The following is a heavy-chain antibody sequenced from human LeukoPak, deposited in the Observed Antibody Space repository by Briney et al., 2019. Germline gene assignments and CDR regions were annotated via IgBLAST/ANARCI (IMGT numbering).Heavy chain of an antibody. J-gene: IGHJ4*02. CDR3: AGGQRQYGYGYYLDY. Sequence: SETLSLTCTVSGGSVSSGSYYWSWIRQPPGKGLEWIGYIFYSGSTNYNPSLKSRVTISVDTSKNQFSLKLSFVTAADTAVYYCAGGQRQYGYGYYLDYWGQGTLVTVSS. V-gene: IGHV4-61*01. CDR2: IFYSGST. CDR1: GGSVSSGSYY. D-gene: IGHD5-18*01.